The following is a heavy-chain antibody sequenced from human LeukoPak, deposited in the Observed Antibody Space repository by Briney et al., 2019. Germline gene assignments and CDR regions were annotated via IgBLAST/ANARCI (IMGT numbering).Heavy chain of an antibody. CDR1: GFTVSSKY. CDR3: ARGQCSSPSCRYFDY. D-gene: IGHD2-2*01. CDR2: ITSGGNS. V-gene: IGHV3-66*01. Sequence: GGSLRLSCAASGFTVSSKYMNWVGQPPGRGLDGVSVITSGGNSYYADSVKGRFTISRDNSKNTLYLQMNSLRAEDTAVYYCARGQCSSPSCRYFDYWGQGTLVTVSS. J-gene: IGHJ4*02.